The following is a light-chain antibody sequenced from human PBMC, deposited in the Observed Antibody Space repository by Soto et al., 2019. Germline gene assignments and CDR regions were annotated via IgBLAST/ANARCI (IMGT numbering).Light chain of an antibody. CDR3: CSYAGSSTYV. CDR1: SNDVGTYNL. V-gene: IGLV2-23*01. CDR2: END. Sequence: QSALTQPASVSGSPGQSITISCTGTSNDVGTYNLVSWYQQRPGKGPTLVIFENDQRPSGVSFRFSGSKSGNTASLTISGLQAEDEADYYCCSYAGSSTYVFGTGTKV. J-gene: IGLJ1*01.